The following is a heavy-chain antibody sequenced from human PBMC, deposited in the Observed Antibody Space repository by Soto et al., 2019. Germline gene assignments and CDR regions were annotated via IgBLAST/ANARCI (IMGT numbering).Heavy chain of an antibody. V-gene: IGHV3-48*02. CDR1: GFTFSSYS. Sequence: EVQLVESGGGLVQPGGSLRLSCAASGFTFSSYSMNWVRQAPGKGLEWVSYISTSSSTIYYTDSVKGRFTLSRDNAKNSLYLQMNSLSDEDTAVYYCARAGPTSFDYWGQGTLVTVSS. CDR3: ARAGPTSFDY. D-gene: IGHD1-26*01. J-gene: IGHJ4*02. CDR2: ISTSSSTI.